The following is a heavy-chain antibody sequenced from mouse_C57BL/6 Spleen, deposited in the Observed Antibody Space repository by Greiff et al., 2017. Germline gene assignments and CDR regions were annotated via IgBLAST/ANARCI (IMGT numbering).Heavy chain of an antibody. V-gene: IGHV1-64*01. Sequence: QVQLQQPGAELVKPGASVKLSCKASGYTFTSYWMHWVKQRPGQGLEWIGMIHPNSGSTNYNEKFKSKATLTVDKSSSTAYMQLSSLTSEDSAVYYCERGGLVDYYAMDYWGQGTSVTVSS. J-gene: IGHJ4*01. CDR2: IHPNSGST. CDR3: ERGGLVDYYAMDY. D-gene: IGHD1-1*02. CDR1: GYTFTSYW.